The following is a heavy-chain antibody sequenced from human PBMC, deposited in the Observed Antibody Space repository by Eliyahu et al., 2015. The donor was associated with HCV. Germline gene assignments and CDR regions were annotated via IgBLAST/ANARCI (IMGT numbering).Heavy chain of an antibody. V-gene: IGHV4-4*02. CDR3: ARGLDLGHINWHFDL. CDR1: GGSIXRING. J-gene: IGHJ2*01. Sequence: QVQLQESGPGLVKPSGTLSLTCAVSGGSIXRINGWNWVRQPPGKGLEWIGEIFYGGTTNYNPSLKSRVTVSADKPKNQFSLRLTSVTAADTAVYYCARGLDLGHINWHFDLWGRGTLVTVSS. CDR2: IFYGGTT. D-gene: IGHD7-27*01.